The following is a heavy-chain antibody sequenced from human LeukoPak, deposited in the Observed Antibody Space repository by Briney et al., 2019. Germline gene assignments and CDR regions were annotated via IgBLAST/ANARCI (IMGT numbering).Heavy chain of an antibody. CDR3: AKGFGGWFYDAFYI. D-gene: IGHD6-19*01. CDR2: ISSSGDNT. Sequence: GGSLRLSCVASGFTFSSYAMSWFRQAPGRGLEWVSAISSSGDNTYYADSVKGRFTFSRDNSRNTLYLQMNSLTAEDTALYYCAKGFGGWFYDAFYIWGQGTMVTVSS. V-gene: IGHV3-23*01. CDR1: GFTFSSYA. J-gene: IGHJ3*02.